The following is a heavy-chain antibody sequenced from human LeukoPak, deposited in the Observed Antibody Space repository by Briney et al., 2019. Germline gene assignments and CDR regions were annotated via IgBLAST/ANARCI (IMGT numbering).Heavy chain of an antibody. CDR1: GFTFNDAW. V-gene: IGHV3-15*07. Sequence: GGSLRLSCAASGFTFNDAWMNWVRQAPGKGLEWVGRIKRKTDGGTTDYAAPVKGRFTISRDDSKNTLYLQMNSLKTEDAAVYYCTTGNWGPHWGQGTLVTVSS. CDR3: TTGNWGPH. D-gene: IGHD7-27*01. CDR2: IKRKTDGGTT. J-gene: IGHJ4*02.